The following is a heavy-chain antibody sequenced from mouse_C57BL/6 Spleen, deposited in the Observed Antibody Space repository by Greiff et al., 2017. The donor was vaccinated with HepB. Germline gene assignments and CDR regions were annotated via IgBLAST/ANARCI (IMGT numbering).Heavy chain of an antibody. Sequence: QVQLQQSGAELVRPGTSVKVSSKASGYAFPNYLIEWVKPRPGQGLEWIGVINPGSGGTNYNDKFKGKATLTADNSTSRAYMQLSSLTSEDSAVYFCARRGTAQALGWFGYWGQGTLVTVSA. V-gene: IGHV1-54*01. J-gene: IGHJ3*01. CDR2: INPGSGGT. D-gene: IGHD3-2*02. CDR3: ARRGTAQALGWFGY. CDR1: GYAFPNYL.